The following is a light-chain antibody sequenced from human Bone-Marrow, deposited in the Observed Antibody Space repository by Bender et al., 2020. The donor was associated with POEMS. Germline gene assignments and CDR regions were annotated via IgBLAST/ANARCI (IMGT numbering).Light chain of an antibody. CDR3: AAWDDSQNAWL. V-gene: IGLV1-44*01. CDR2: TNS. CDR1: SSNIGRNS. Sequence: QSVLSQPPSTSATPGQRVTISCSGGSSNIGRNSVNWYQQLPGTAPKLPIHTNSQRPSGVPERFSGSKSGTSGSLAITGLQSEDEAEYYCAAWDDSQNAWLFGGGTKLTVL. J-gene: IGLJ3*02.